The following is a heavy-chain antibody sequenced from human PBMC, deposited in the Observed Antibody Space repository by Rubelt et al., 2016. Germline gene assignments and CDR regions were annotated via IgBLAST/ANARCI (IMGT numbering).Heavy chain of an antibody. D-gene: IGHD2-15*01. CDR2: IQFDGAAT. J-gene: IGHJ4*02. Sequence: GGGVFQPGRSLRLSCAASGFTFSSYAMHWVRQAPGKGLEWLTVIQFDGAATYYADSVKGRFAISRDNYKNTLFLQVNSLRPEDTAVYYCARASCAGGNCFPDDYWGQGTLVTISS. CDR1: GFTFSSYA. CDR3: ARASCAGGNCFPDDY. V-gene: IGHV3-33*08.